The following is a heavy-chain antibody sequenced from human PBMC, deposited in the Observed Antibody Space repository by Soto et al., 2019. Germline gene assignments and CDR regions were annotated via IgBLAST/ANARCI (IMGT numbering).Heavy chain of an antibody. Sequence: QVQLQESGPGLVKPSETLSLTCTVSGGSINPYYWSWIRQPPGKGLEWIGYVHYSGGTSYSPSLKSRVTILVDTSENQFSLRLTAVTAADTAIYSCARQGDYDSALDYWGQGRLVTVSS. J-gene: IGHJ4*02. CDR2: VHYSGGT. CDR1: GGSINPYY. D-gene: IGHD5-12*01. V-gene: IGHV4-59*08. CDR3: ARQGDYDSALDY.